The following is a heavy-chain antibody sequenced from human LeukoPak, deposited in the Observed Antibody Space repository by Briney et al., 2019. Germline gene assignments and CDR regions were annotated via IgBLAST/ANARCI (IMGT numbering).Heavy chain of an antibody. Sequence: SETLSLTCTVSGGSISSYYWSWIRQPPGKGLEWIGYIYCSGSTNYNPSLKSRVTISVDTSKNQFSLKLSSVTAADTAVYYCARAPLGPYYYYGMDVWGQGTTVTVSS. V-gene: IGHV4-59*01. CDR1: GGSISSYY. CDR2: IYCSGST. J-gene: IGHJ6*02. CDR3: ARAPLGPYYYYGMDV.